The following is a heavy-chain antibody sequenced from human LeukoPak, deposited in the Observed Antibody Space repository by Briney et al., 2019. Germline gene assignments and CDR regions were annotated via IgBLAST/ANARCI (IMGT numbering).Heavy chain of an antibody. J-gene: IGHJ3*01. CDR1: GYTFTAYY. Sequence: GASVKVSCKASGYTFTAYYIHWVRQAPGQGLEWMGWINPNSGGPNYAQKFQGRVTMTRDTSMSTAYMDLYRLRSDDTDVYYCAREMAAGALGFWGQGTMVTVSS. V-gene: IGHV1-2*02. CDR2: INPNSGGP. D-gene: IGHD2-8*01. CDR3: AREMAAGALGF.